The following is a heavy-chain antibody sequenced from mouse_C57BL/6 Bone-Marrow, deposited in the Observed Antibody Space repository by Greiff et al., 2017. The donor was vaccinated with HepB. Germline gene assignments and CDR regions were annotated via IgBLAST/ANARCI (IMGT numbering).Heavy chain of an antibody. CDR3: ARSSRNGNSYYFDY. Sequence: VKLQESGAELVKPGASVKLSCKASGYTFTSYWMHWVKQRPGRGLEWIGRIDPNSGGTKYNEKFKSKATLTVDKPSSTAYMQLSSLTSEDSAVYYCARSSRNGNSYYFDYWGQGTTLTVSS. D-gene: IGHD2-1*01. CDR2: IDPNSGGT. CDR1: GYTFTSYW. V-gene: IGHV1-72*01. J-gene: IGHJ2*01.